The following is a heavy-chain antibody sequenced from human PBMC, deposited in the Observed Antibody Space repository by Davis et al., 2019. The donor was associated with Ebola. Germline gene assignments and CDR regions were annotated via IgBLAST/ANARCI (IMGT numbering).Heavy chain of an antibody. CDR2: IRYDGSNK. J-gene: IGHJ4*02. CDR1: GFPFTTYT. V-gene: IGHV3-30*02. D-gene: IGHD3-10*01. Sequence: GESLKISCAASGFPFTTYTLNWVRQAPGKGLEWVAFIRYDGSNKYYADSVKGRFTISRDNSKNTLYLQMNSLRAEDTAVYYCAKDRDYYGSGSLDYWGQGTLVTVSS. CDR3: AKDRDYYGSGSLDY.